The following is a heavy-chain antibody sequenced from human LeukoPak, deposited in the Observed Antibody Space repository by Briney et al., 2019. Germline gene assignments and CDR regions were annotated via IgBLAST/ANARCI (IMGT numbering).Heavy chain of an antibody. J-gene: IGHJ2*01. D-gene: IGHD3-22*01. V-gene: IGHV4-59*08. Sequence: PSETLSLTCTVSGVSLSSSSWSWLRQTPGKVLEWIGYTYHTGTTSYNPSLKSRVTISVDTSKSQFSLKLSSVTAADTAVYYCARLRYYDLNWYFDLWGRGTLVTVSS. CDR3: ARLRYYDLNWYFDL. CDR2: TYHTGTT. CDR1: GVSLSSSS.